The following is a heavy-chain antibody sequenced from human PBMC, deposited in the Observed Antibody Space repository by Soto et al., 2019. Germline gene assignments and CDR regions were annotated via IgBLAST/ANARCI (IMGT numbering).Heavy chain of an antibody. CDR3: ARVISGYQYNWFDP. CDR2: ISAYNGNT. J-gene: IGHJ5*02. CDR1: GYTFTSYG. D-gene: IGHD3-22*01. V-gene: IGHV1-18*01. Sequence: ASVKVSCKASGYTFTSYGISGVRQAPGQGLEWMGWISAYNGNTNYAQKLQGRVTMTTDTSTSTAYMELRSLRSDDTAVYYCARVISGYQYNWFDPWGQGTLVTVSS.